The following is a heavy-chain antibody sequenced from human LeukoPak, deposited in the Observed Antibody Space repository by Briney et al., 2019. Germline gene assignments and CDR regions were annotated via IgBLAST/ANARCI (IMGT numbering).Heavy chain of an antibody. J-gene: IGHJ4*02. CDR2: SGDKANIYTT. D-gene: IGHD1-1*01. V-gene: IGHV3-72*01. CDR1: GFTFSDHY. Sequence: PRGSLRLSCAASGFTFSDHYMDWVRQAPGKGLDWVGRSGDKANIYTTQYAASVKGRFTISRDDSKNSLYLQMNSLKTEDTAVYYCARVSPRYNFDYWGQGTLVTVSS. CDR3: ARVSPRYNFDY.